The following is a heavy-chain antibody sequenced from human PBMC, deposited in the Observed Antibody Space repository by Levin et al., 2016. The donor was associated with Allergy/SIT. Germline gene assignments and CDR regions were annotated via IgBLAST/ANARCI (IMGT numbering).Heavy chain of an antibody. Sequence: SETLSLTCAVYGGSFSGYYWSWIRQPPGKGLEWIGEINHSGSTNYNPSLKSRVTISVDTSKNQFSLKLSSVTAADTAVYYCARDRRDGSYDFWSGYYARLDYWGQGTLVTVSS. J-gene: IGHJ4*02. V-gene: IGHV4-34*01. D-gene: IGHD3-3*01. CDR2: INHSGST. CDR1: GGSFSGYY. CDR3: ARDRRDGSYDFWSGYYARLDY.